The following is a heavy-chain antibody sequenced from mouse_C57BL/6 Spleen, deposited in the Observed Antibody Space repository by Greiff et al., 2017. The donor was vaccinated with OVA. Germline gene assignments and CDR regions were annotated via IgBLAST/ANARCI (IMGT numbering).Heavy chain of an antibody. J-gene: IGHJ3*01. D-gene: IGHD2-1*01. CDR2: IDPEDGET. CDR3: APLYGNYGAY. V-gene: IGHV14-2*01. CDR1: GYTFTSYW. Sequence: VQLQQPGTELVKPGASVKLSCKASGYTFTSYWMHWVKQRPGQGLEWIGRIDPEDGETKYAPKFQGKATITADTSSNTAYLQLSSLTSEDTAVYYCAPLYGNYGAYWGQGTLVTVSA.